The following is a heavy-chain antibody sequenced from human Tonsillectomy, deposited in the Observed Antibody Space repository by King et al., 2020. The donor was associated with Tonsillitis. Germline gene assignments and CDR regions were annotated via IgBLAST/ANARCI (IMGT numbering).Heavy chain of an antibody. D-gene: IGHD3-10*01. V-gene: IGHV4-31*03. CDR3: ARDRPIFGGWYFDL. Sequence: QLQESGPGLVKPSQTLSLTCTVSGGSISSGGYYWSWIRQHPGKGLEWIGYIYYSGSTYYNPSLKSRVTISVDTSKNQFSLKLSSVTAADTAGYYCARDRPIFGGWYFDLWGRGTLVTVSS. CDR2: IYYSGST. CDR1: GGSISSGGYY. J-gene: IGHJ2*01.